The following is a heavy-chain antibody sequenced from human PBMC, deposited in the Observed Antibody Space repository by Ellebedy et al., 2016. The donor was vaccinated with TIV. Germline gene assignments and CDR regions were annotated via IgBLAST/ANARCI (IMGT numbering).Heavy chain of an antibody. CDR3: ARGADTTMVWGALDI. CDR1: GFTFSNAW. D-gene: IGHD5-18*01. V-gene: IGHV3-21*01. Sequence: GESLKISCAASGFTFSNAWMSWVRQAPGRGLEWVSTISSSSSYIYYADSVKGRFTISRDNVKNSLYLQLNSLRAEDTAVYYCARGADTTMVWGALDIWGQGTVVTVAS. CDR2: ISSSSSYI. J-gene: IGHJ3*02.